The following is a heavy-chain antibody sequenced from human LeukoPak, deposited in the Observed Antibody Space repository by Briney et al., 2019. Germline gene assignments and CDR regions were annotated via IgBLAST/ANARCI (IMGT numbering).Heavy chain of an antibody. J-gene: IGHJ6*04. CDR3: AELGITMIGGV. D-gene: IGHD3-10*02. CDR2: ISWNNNII. V-gene: IGHV3-9*01. Sequence: GGSLRLSCAASGFTFDDYAMHWVRQAPGKGLQWVSGISWNNNIIGYADSVKGRLTISRDNAKNSLYLQMNSLRAEDTAVYYCAELGITMIGGVWGKGTTVTISS. CDR1: GFTFDDYA.